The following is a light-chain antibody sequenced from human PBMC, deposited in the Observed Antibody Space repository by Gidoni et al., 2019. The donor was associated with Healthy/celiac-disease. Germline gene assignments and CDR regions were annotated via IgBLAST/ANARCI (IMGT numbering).Light chain of an antibody. CDR2: EVS. CDR3: SSYAGSNNLV. Sequence: QSALNQPPPASGSPGPSVTISCTGTSSDVGGYNYVSWYQQHPGTAPKLMIYEVSKRPSGVPDRFSGSKSGNTASLTVSGLQAEDEADYYCSSYAGSNNLVFGGGTKLTVL. V-gene: IGLV2-8*01. CDR1: SSDVGGYNY. J-gene: IGLJ2*01.